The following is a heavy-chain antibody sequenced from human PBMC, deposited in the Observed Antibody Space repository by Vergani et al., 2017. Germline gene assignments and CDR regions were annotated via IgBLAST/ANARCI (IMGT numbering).Heavy chain of an antibody. D-gene: IGHD2-15*01. J-gene: IGHJ4*02. CDR3: ARSRPYCTSGSCPAI. CDR2: IHTGGST. Sequence: QVKLQESGPGLLKPSQTLSLTCTVSGESIRSGSHYWSWIRQPAGEGPEWIGHIHTGGSTDLNPSFKSRVSISVDPSKSQFSLKLNSVTVADTTVYYCARSRPYCTSGSCPAIWGQGTLVTVSS. V-gene: IGHV4-61*02. CDR1: GESIRSGSHY.